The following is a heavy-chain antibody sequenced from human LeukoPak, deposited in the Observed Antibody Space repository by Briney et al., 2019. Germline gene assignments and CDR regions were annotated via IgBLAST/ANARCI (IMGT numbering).Heavy chain of an antibody. CDR2: IWYDGSNK. J-gene: IGHJ6*02. CDR3: ARPLTPGGYYYGMDV. D-gene: IGHD3-10*01. Sequence: GGSLRLSCAASGFTVSSNYMSWVRQAPGKGLEWVAVIWYDGSNKYYADSVKGRFTISRDNSKNTLYLQMNSLRAEDTAVYYCARPLTPGGYYYGMDVWGQGTTVTVSS. CDR1: GFTVSSNY. V-gene: IGHV3-33*08.